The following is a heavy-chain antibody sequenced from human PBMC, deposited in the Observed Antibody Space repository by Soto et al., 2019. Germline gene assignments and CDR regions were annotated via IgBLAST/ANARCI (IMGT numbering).Heavy chain of an antibody. J-gene: IGHJ4*02. Sequence: SETLSLTCTVSGGSISSGSYYWGWIRQPPGKGLEWIGSIYYTGSTYYNPSLNSRVTISVDTSTNQFSLNLSSVTAADTAVYYCARHRMGSSWYTPPHYWGQGTLVT. CDR1: GGSISSGSYY. V-gene: IGHV4-39*01. CDR2: IYYTGST. CDR3: ARHRMGSSWYTPPHY. D-gene: IGHD6-13*01.